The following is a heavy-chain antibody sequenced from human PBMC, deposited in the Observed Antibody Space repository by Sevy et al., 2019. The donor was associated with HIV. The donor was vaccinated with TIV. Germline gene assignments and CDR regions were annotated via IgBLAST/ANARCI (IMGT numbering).Heavy chain of an antibody. J-gene: IGHJ6*02. CDR1: GYTFTGYY. Sequence: ASVKVSCKASGYTFTGYYMHWVRQAPGLGLEWMGWINPNSGGTKYAQKFQGRVTMTGDTSISTAYMELSRLRSDDTAVYYCASEEVAYYYGMDVWGQGTTVTVSS. CDR2: INPNSGGT. V-gene: IGHV1-2*02. CDR3: ASEEVAYYYGMDV.